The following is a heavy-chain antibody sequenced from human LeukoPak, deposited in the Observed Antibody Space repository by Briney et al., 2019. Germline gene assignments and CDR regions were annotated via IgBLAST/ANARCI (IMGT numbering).Heavy chain of an antibody. CDR1: GGSIRSYY. CDR2: IYYSGST. D-gene: IGHD5-18*01. Sequence: NASETLSLTCTVSGGSIRSYYWSWIRQPPGKGLEWIGYIYYSGSTNYNPSLKSRVTISVDTSKNQFSLKLSSVTAADTAVYYCARTTEGGYTYDYFYYYYMDVWGKGTTVTISS. J-gene: IGHJ6*03. CDR3: ARTTEGGYTYDYFYYYYMDV. V-gene: IGHV4-59*01.